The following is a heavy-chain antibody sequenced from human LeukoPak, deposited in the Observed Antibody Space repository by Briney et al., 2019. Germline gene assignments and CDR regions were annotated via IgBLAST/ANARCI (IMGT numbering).Heavy chain of an antibody. V-gene: IGHV3-23*01. CDR3: AKAGGSGSLDF. Sequence: GGSLRLSCAASGFTFHNYALTWVRQATGKGPEWVSTISDSGGSPSYAHSVTGRFTISRDNSKNTLYLQMISLRADDTALYYCAKAGGSGSLDFWGQGTLVTVSS. CDR1: GFTFHNYA. CDR2: ISDSGGSP. J-gene: IGHJ4*02. D-gene: IGHD3-10*01.